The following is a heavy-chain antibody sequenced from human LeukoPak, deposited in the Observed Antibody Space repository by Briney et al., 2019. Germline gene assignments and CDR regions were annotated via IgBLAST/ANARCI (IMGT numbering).Heavy chain of an antibody. CDR1: GFTFSSYA. J-gene: IGHJ3*02. V-gene: IGHV3-23*01. CDR3: AKALGYCSGGSCYFYDAFDI. D-gene: IGHD2-15*01. Sequence: GGSLRLSCAASGFTFSSYAMSWVRQAPGKGLEWVSAISGSGGSTYYADSVKGRFTISRDNSKNTLYPQMNSLRAEDTAVYYCAKALGYCSGGSCYFYDAFDIWGQGTMVTVSS. CDR2: ISGSGGST.